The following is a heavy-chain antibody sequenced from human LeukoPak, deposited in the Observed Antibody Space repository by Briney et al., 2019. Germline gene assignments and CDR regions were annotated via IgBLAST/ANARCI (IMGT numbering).Heavy chain of an antibody. D-gene: IGHD2-15*01. J-gene: IGHJ6*03. CDR2: IRYDGNNK. CDR1: GFTFSSYG. Sequence: GGSLRLSCAASGFTFSSYGMHWVRQAPGKGLEWVAFIRYDGNNKYYADSVKSRFTISRDNSENTLYLQMNSLRAEDTAVYYCAKDRYCSGGSCYFPYYYYMDVWGKGTTVTVSS. V-gene: IGHV3-30*02. CDR3: AKDRYCSGGSCYFPYYYYMDV.